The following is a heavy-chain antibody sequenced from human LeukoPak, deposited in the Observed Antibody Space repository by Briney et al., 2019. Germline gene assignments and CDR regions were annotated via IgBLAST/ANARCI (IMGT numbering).Heavy chain of an antibody. V-gene: IGHV1-69*13. CDR1: GGTFSSCA. D-gene: IGHD3-22*01. CDR3: ARGEDYYDSSGYPLRYYYYGMDV. Sequence: GASVKVSCKASGGTFSSCAISWVRQAPGQGLEWMGGIIPIFGTANYAQKSQGRVTITADESTSTAYMELSSLRSEDTAVYYCARGEDYYDSSGYPLRYYYYGMDVWGQGTTVTVSS. J-gene: IGHJ6*02. CDR2: IIPIFGTA.